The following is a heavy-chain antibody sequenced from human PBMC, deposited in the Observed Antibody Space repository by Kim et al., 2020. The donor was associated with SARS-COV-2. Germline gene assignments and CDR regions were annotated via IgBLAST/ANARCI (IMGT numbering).Heavy chain of an antibody. Sequence: SFQGQVTISADKSISTAYLQWSSLKASDTAMYYCARAYHIAAAGTGAFDIWGQGTMVTVSS. CDR3: ARAYHIAAAGTGAFDI. V-gene: IGHV5-51*01. D-gene: IGHD6-13*01. J-gene: IGHJ3*02.